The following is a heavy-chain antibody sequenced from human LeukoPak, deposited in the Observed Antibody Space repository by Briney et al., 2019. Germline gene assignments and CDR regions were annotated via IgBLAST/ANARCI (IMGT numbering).Heavy chain of an antibody. CDR1: GGTFSSYA. Sequence: GASVKVSCKASGGTFSSYAISWVRQAPGQGLEWMGGIIPIFGTANYAQKFQGRVTITADKSTSTAYMELSSLRSEDTAVYYCARVSISYYYDSNHWFDPWGQGTLVTVSS. V-gene: IGHV1-69*06. D-gene: IGHD3-22*01. CDR2: IIPIFGTA. CDR3: ARVSISYYYDSNHWFDP. J-gene: IGHJ5*02.